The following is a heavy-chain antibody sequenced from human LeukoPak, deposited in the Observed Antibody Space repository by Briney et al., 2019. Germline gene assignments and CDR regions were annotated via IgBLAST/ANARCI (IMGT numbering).Heavy chain of an antibody. CDR1: GFTFSSYW. D-gene: IGHD2-8*01. V-gene: IGHV3-74*01. Sequence: GGSPRLSCAASGFTFSSYWMHWVRQAPGKGLVWVSRINTDGSSTSYADSVKGRFTISRDNAKNTLYLQMNSLKAEDTAVYYCAPRGPMGSFDYWGQGTLVTVSS. J-gene: IGHJ4*02. CDR3: APRGPMGSFDY. CDR2: INTDGSST.